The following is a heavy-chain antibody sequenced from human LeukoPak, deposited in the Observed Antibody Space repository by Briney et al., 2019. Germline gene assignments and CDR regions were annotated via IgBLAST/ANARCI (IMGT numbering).Heavy chain of an antibody. Sequence: GGSLRLSCAASGFTVSSNYMSWVRQAPGKGLEWVSVIYSGGSTYYADSVKGRFTISRDNSKNTLYLQMNSLRAEDTAVYYCARQNTPHGNFDYWGQGTLVTVSS. CDR3: ARQNTPHGNFDY. V-gene: IGHV3-53*01. J-gene: IGHJ4*02. D-gene: IGHD1-26*01. CDR2: IYSGGST. CDR1: GFTVSSNY.